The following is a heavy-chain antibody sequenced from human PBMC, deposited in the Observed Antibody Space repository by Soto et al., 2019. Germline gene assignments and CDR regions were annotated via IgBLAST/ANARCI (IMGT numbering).Heavy chain of an antibody. V-gene: IGHV3-21*01. Sequence: GVSLRLSCVASGFSFSAYGFNWVRQPPGKGLEWVSSISSSRNYIYYADSVKGRFTMSRDNAKNSLFLQMDSLRVDDTAVYYCVRRSGTPTTFDSWGPGTLVTVSS. J-gene: IGHJ4*02. CDR2: ISSSRNYI. D-gene: IGHD1-7*01. CDR3: VRRSGTPTTFDS. CDR1: GFSFSAYG.